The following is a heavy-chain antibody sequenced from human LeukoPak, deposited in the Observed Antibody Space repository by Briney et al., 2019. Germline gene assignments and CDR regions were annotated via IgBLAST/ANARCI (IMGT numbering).Heavy chain of an antibody. CDR1: GFTFSSYG. J-gene: IGHJ4*02. D-gene: IGHD3-16*01. Sequence: GGSLRLSCAASGFTFSSYGMNWVRQAPGKGLEWVSYISGSGSTISYADSVKRLFTISRDNAKNSLYLQMNSLRTEDTALYYCAGGYVAFDYWGQGTLVTVSS. CDR2: ISGSGSTI. V-gene: IGHV3-48*03. CDR3: AGGYVAFDY.